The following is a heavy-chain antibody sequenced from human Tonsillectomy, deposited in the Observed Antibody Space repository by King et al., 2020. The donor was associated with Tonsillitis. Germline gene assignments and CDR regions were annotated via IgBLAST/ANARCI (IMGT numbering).Heavy chain of an antibody. CDR2: ISVRCGGT. V-gene: IGHV3-23*04. D-gene: IGHD2-2*01. Sequence: VQLVESGGGLVQPGGSLRLSCAAFGFTFSSYDLSWVRQAPGRGVDWVSTISVRCGGTHYGDSGKGRFTISSDNSTNTLFLEMDSLTAEDTAVYYCAKRGDYCSGTSCYTNWYFDLWGRGTLVTVSS. CDR3: AKRGDYCSGTSCYTNWYFDL. CDR1: GFTFSSYD. J-gene: IGHJ2*01.